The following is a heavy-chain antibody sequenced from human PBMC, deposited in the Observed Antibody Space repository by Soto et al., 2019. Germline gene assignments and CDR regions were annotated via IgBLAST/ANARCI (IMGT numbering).Heavy chain of an antibody. J-gene: IGHJ5*02. D-gene: IGHD3-3*01. CDR3: ASDGVMYYDFWRGYYTGGGWFDP. CDR2: INPSGGST. V-gene: IGHV1-46*03. Sequence: QVQLVQSGAEVKKPGASVKVSCKASGYTFTSYYMHWVRQAPGQGLEWMGIINPSGGSTSYAQKFQGIVTMTRDTSTSTVDMELSSLRSEDTAVYYRASDGVMYYDFWRGYYTGGGWFDPWGQGTLVTVSS. CDR1: GYTFTSYY.